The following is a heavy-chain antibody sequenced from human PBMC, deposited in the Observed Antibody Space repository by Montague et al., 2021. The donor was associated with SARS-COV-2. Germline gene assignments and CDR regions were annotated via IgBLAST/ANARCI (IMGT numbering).Heavy chain of an antibody. CDR2: INSDGSST. V-gene: IGHV3-74*01. CDR3: AKRASSGWYLDWYFDL. J-gene: IGHJ2*01. CDR1: GFTFSSYW. Sequence: SLRLSCAASGFTFSSYWMHLVRQAPGKGLVWVSRINSDGSSTSYXDSVKGRFTISRDNAKNTLYLQMNSLRAEDTAVYYCAKRASSGWYLDWYFDLWGRGTLVTVSS. D-gene: IGHD6-19*01.